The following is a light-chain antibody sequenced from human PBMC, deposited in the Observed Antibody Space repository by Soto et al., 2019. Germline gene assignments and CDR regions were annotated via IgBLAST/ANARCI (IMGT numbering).Light chain of an antibody. Sequence: QSVLTQPPSVSAAPGQKVTISCSGNSSNVGSHGVSRFQQLPGKAPKLLIYEDSQRPSGIPERFSSSKSGTSATLGITGLQTGDEADYCGTWDSSLRALFGTGTKVTVL. J-gene: IGLJ1*01. CDR1: SSNVGSHG. V-gene: IGLV1-51*02. CDR2: EDS. CDR3: GTWDSSLRAL.